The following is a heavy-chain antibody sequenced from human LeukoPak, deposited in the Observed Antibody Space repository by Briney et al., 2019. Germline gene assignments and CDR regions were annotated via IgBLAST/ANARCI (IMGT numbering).Heavy chain of an antibody. CDR3: AKDLHYGDGRWEFDP. D-gene: IGHD4-17*01. J-gene: IGHJ5*02. CDR2: RIGSGNI. V-gene: IGHV3-23*01. CDR1: GFSFGTFA. Sequence: GGSLRLSCAASGFSFGTFAMTWVRQVPGKGLEWVSGRIGSGNIYYADSVKGRFTLSSDSSKNTVYLQMNSLRVEDTAIYYCAKDLHYGDGRWEFDPWGQGTLVTVSP.